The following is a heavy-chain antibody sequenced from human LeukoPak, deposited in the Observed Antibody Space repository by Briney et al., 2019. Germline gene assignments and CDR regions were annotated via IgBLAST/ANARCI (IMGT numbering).Heavy chain of an antibody. Sequence: SETLSLTCTVSGDSISRSSDYWGWIRQPPGKGPEWIGSVYYIGSTFYNPSLKSRVTISVDTSKNQFSLKLSSVTAADTAVYYCARVFMVAVAGGDLADYWGQGTLVTVSS. V-gene: IGHV4-39*01. CDR3: ARVFMVAVAGGDLADY. CDR2: VYYIGST. CDR1: GDSISRSSDY. J-gene: IGHJ4*02. D-gene: IGHD6-19*01.